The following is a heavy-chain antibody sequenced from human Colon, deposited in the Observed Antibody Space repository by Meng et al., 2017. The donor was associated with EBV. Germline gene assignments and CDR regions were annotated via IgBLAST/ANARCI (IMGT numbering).Heavy chain of an antibody. V-gene: IGHV4-34*12. CDR2: IIHGGSP. D-gene: IGHD2-8*02. CDR1: VGSHTGAY. J-gene: IGHJ4*02. CDR3: ARRPTGIDY. Sequence: QVQPQPLGGGLLKRSKTLSRTCWVYVGSHTGAYRNWVRHPPGKGLEWIGEIIHGGSPSYNPSLKSRVTISIDTSKNQLSLMLSSVTAADTAVYYCARRPTGIDYWGQGTLVTVSS.